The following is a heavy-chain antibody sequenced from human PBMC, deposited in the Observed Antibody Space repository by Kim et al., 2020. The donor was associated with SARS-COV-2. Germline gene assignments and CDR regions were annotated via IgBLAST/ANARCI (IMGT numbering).Heavy chain of an antibody. Sequence: DSGTSRFTISRATAKNTLYLQMNVLRAEDTAVYYCARASGYSYGLRYFDLWGRGTLVTVSS. V-gene: IGHV3-74*01. CDR3: ARASGYSYGLRYFDL. D-gene: IGHD5-18*01. J-gene: IGHJ2*01.